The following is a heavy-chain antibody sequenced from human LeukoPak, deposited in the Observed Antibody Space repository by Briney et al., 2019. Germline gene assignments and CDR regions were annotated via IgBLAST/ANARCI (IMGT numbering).Heavy chain of an antibody. D-gene: IGHD3-10*01. CDR3: ARDRGAIQRFDY. CDR2: MNPNSGNT. V-gene: IGHV1-8*01. J-gene: IGHJ4*02. CDR1: GYTFTSYD. Sequence: GASVKVSCKASGYTFTSYDINWVRQATGQGLEWMGWMNPNSGNTGYAQKFQGRVTMTRNTSISTAYMELRSLRSDDTAVYYCARDRGAIQRFDYWGQGTLVTVSS.